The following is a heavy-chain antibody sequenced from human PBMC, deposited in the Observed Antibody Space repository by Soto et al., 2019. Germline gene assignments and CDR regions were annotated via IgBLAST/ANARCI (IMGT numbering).Heavy chain of an antibody. D-gene: IGHD2-15*01. V-gene: IGHV1-58*01. CDR1: GFTFTSSA. CDR2: IVVGSGNT. Sequence: ASVKVSCKASGFTFTSSAVQWVRQARGQRLEWIGWIVVGSGNTNYAQKFQERVTITRDMSTSTAYMELSSLRSEDTAVYYCAAMKVVVAATRLHYYGMDVWGQGTTVTVSS. J-gene: IGHJ6*02. CDR3: AAMKVVVAATRLHYYGMDV.